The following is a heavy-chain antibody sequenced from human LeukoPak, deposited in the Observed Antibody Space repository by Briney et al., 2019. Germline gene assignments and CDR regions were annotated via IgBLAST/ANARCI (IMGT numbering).Heavy chain of an antibody. CDR3: ANNYQGLYSSSSQRPSYYYYMDV. CDR2: IRYDGSNK. V-gene: IGHV3-30*02. J-gene: IGHJ6*03. D-gene: IGHD6-6*01. Sequence: PGGSLRLSCAASGFTFSSYGMHWVRQAPGKGLEWVAFIRYDGSNKYYADSVKGRFTISGDNSKNTLYLQMNSLRAEDTAVYYCANNYQGLYSSSSQRPSYYYYMDVWGKGTTVTVSS. CDR1: GFTFSSYG.